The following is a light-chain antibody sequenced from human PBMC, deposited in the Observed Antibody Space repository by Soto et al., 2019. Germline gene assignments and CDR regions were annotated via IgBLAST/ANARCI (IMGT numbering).Light chain of an antibody. CDR3: QQRSNWPPWT. V-gene: IGKV3-11*01. Sequence: EIVLTQSPATLSLSPGERATLSCRASPSVSSYLAWYQQKPGQAPRLLIYDASNRATGIPARFSGSGAGTDFTRTISSLEPEDFAVYYCQQRSNWPPWTFGKGTKVEIK. CDR2: DAS. CDR1: PSVSSY. J-gene: IGKJ1*01.